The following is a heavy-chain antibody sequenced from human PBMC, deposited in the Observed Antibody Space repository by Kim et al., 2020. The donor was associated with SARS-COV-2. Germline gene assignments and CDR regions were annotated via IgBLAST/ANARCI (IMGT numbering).Heavy chain of an antibody. V-gene: IGHV1-46*01. CDR1: GYTFTSYY. CDR2: INPSGGST. J-gene: IGHJ6*02. D-gene: IGHD3-10*01. Sequence: ASVKVSCKASGYTFTSYYMHWVRQAPGQGLEWMGIINPSGGSTSYAQKFQGRVTMTRDTSTSTVYMELSSLRSEDTAVYYCARGAPRLLHFYYYYGMDVWGQGTTVTVSS. CDR3: ARGAPRLLHFYYYYGMDV.